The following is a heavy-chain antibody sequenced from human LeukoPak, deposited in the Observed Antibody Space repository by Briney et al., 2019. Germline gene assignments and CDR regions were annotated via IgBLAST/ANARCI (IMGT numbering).Heavy chain of an antibody. D-gene: IGHD3-3*01. Sequence: ASVKVSCKASGYTFTSYDINWVRQATGQGLEWMGWMNPNSGNTGYAQKFQGRVTMTRNTSISTAYMELSSLRSEDTAVYYCASLAHYDFWSGYGRYYGMDVWGQGTTVTVSS. CDR1: GYTFTSYD. CDR3: ASLAHYDFWSGYGRYYGMDV. V-gene: IGHV1-8*01. J-gene: IGHJ6*02. CDR2: MNPNSGNT.